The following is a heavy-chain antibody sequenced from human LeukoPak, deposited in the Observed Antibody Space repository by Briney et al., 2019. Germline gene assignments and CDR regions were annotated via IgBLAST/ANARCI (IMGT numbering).Heavy chain of an antibody. CDR2: INPSGGST. J-gene: IGHJ4*02. D-gene: IGHD2-2*02. CDR1: GYTFTSYY. CDR3: ARESHCSSTSCYMPLGY. V-gene: IGHV1-46*01. Sequence: GASVKVSCKASGYTFTSYYMHWVRQAPGQGLEWMGIINPSGGSTSYAQKFQGRVTMTRNTSISTAYMELSSLRSEDTAVYYCARESHCSSTSCYMPLGYWGQGTLVTVSS.